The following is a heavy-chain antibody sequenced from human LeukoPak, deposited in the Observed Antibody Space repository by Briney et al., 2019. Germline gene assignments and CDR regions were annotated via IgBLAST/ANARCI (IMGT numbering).Heavy chain of an antibody. Sequence: SETLSLTCAVYGGSFSGYYWSWLRQPPGKGLEWIGEINHSGSTNYNPSLKSRVTISVDTSKNQFSLKLSSVTAADTAVYYCARQDKYCNSTSCYGDNWFDPWGQGTLVTVSS. D-gene: IGHD2-2*01. CDR2: INHSGST. J-gene: IGHJ5*02. CDR1: GGSFSGYY. CDR3: ARQDKYCNSTSCYGDNWFDP. V-gene: IGHV4-34*01.